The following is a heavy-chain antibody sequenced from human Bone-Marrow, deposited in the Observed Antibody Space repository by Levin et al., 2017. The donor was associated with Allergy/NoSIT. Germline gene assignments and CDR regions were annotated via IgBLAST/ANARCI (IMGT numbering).Heavy chain of an antibody. CDR3: ATGPAAIRRLGIWYYYYGMDV. V-gene: IGHV1-69*04. CDR1: GGTFSSYA. CDR2: IIPILGIA. D-gene: IGHD2-2*02. J-gene: IGHJ6*02. Sequence: SVKVSCKASGGTFSSYAISWVRQAPGQGLEWMGRIIPILGIANYAQKFQGRVTITADKSTSTAYMELSSLRSEDTAVYYCATGPAAIRRLGIWYYYYGMDVWGQGTTVTVSS.